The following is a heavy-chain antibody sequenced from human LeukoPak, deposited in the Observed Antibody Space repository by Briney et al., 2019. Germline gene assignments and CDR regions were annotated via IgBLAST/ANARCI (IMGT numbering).Heavy chain of an antibody. V-gene: IGHV3-21*01. J-gene: IGHJ4*02. Sequence: GGSLRLSCAASGFTFSDYGMIWVRQAPGKGLEWVSSISSSSSYIYYADSVKGRFTISRDYAKNSLYLQMNSLRAEDTAVYYCARVGYLNYYFDYWGQGTLVTVSS. D-gene: IGHD1-1*01. CDR1: GFTFSDYG. CDR3: ARVGYLNYYFDY. CDR2: ISSSSSYI.